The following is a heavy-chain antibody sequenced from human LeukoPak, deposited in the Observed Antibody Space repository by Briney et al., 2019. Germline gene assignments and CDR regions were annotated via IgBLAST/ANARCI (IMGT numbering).Heavy chain of an antibody. CDR3: AAQQVGATLSRWFDP. Sequence: SETLSLTCTVSGGSISSGGYYWSWIRQPAGKGLEWIGRIYTSGSTNYNPSLKSRVTISVDTSKNQFSLKLSSVTAADTAVYYCAAQQVGATLSRWFDPWGQGTLVTVSS. V-gene: IGHV4-61*02. CDR2: IYTSGST. CDR1: GGSISSGGYY. J-gene: IGHJ5*02. D-gene: IGHD1-26*01.